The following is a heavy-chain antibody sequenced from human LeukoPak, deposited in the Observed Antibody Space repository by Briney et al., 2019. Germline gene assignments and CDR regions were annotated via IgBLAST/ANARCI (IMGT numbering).Heavy chain of an antibody. CDR2: ISYDGSIK. J-gene: IGHJ6*02. D-gene: IGHD2-2*01. Sequence: QPGGSLRLSCAASGFTFSSYGMHWVRQAPGKGLEWVAVISYDGSIKYYADSVKGRFTISRDNSKNTLYLQMNSLRAEDTAVYYCAKDGGYCSSTSCRAYYYYYGMDVWGQGTTVTVSS. CDR3: AKDGGYCSSTSCRAYYYYYGMDV. CDR1: GFTFSSYG. V-gene: IGHV3-30*18.